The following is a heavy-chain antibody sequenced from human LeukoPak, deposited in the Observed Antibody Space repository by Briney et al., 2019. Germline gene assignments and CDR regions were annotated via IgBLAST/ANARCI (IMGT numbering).Heavy chain of an antibody. CDR2: ISYDGSNK. V-gene: IGHV3-30-3*01. CDR1: GFTFSSYA. D-gene: IGHD5-18*01. CDR3: ARDPASGYSYGYDPYFDY. Sequence: GGSLRLSCAASGFTFSSYAMHWARQAPGKGLEWVAVISYDGSNKYYADSVKGRFTISRDNSKNTLYLQMNSLRAEDTAVYYCARDPASGYSYGYDPYFDYWGQGTLVTVSS. J-gene: IGHJ4*02.